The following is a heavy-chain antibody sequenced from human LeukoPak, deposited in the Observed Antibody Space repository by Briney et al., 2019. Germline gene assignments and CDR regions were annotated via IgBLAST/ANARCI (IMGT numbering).Heavy chain of an antibody. D-gene: IGHD5-18*01. Sequence: GGSLRLSCAASGFTFSSYGMHWVRQAPGKGLEWVAVISYDGSNKYYADSVKGRFTISRDNSKNTLYLQMNSLRAEDTAVYYCAKDRYSYAFEYSDSWGQGTLVTVSS. CDR2: ISYDGSNK. V-gene: IGHV3-30*18. CDR3: AKDRYSYAFEYSDS. CDR1: GFTFSSYG. J-gene: IGHJ4*02.